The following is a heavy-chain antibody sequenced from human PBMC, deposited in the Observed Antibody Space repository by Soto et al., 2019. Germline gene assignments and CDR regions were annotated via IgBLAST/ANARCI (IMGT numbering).Heavy chain of an antibody. J-gene: IGHJ6*02. CDR3: ARHLRSYDFFQYYYGIDV. V-gene: IGHV5-51*01. CDR1: GSNYNLHW. D-gene: IGHD3-16*01. Sequence: GSLKISCGGSGSNYNLHWISWVRQKPGRGLEWMGIIYPGDSDTRYNPSFQGQVTISVDKSINTADLQWDSLEASDTATYYCARHLRSYDFFQYYYGIDVWGQGSTVTVSS. CDR2: IYPGDSDT.